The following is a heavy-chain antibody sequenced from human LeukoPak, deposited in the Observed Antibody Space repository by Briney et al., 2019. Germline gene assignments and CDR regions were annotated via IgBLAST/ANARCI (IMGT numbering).Heavy chain of an antibody. CDR1: VGTFINYA. D-gene: IGHD2-2*01. V-gene: IGHV1-69*05. J-gene: IGHJ6*02. CDR3: ARDHCVSSGCYEDYYYGMDV. CDR2: IIPMFGTA. Sequence: GASVTVSFKSSVGTFINYAISWVRQAPGQGRQWMGGIIPMFGTAKYAQKFQGRVTVTRDTSISTPYMELSRLRSDDTAVYFCARDHCVSSGCYEDYYYGMDVWGRGTTVTVSS.